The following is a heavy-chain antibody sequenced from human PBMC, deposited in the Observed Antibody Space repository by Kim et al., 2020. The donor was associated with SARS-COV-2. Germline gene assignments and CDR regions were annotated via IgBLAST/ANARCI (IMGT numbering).Heavy chain of an antibody. CDR3: ARLPNDSSGYVDC. J-gene: IGHJ4*02. V-gene: IGHV4-39*01. CDR2: VYHSGTT. Sequence: SETLSLTCTVSGDSISSSFNYWGWIRQPPGKGLEWIGSVYHSGTTYDSPSLKSRVTVSVDTSKNEFSLKVTSVTAADTAVYFCARLPNDSSGYVDCWGQGILVTVSS. D-gene: IGHD3-22*01. CDR1: GDSISSSFNY.